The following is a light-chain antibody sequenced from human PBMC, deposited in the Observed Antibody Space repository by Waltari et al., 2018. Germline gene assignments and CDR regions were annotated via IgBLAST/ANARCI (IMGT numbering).Light chain of an antibody. CDR1: QIISSW. CDR3: QQGHSTPRT. J-gene: IGKJ1*01. V-gene: IGKV1-5*03. CDR2: KAS. Sequence: DIQMTQSPSTLSASVGDRVTITCRASQIISSWLAWYQQKPGKAPKLLIYKASTLGRGIPSRFSGSGSGTEFTLTISSLQPDDFATYYCQQGHSTPRTFGQGTKVEIK.